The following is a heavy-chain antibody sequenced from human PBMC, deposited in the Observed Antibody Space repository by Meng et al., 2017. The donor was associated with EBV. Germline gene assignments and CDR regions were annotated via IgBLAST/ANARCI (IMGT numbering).Heavy chain of an antibody. CDR3: ARVGIAVAGTGDY. CDR1: GYTFTGYY. Sequence: VQRGRVGAGVKKPGASVKVSCQAAGYTFTGYYMHWVRQAPGQGLEWMGRINPNSGGTNYAQKFQGRVTMTRDTSISTAYMELSRLRSDDTAVYYCARVGIAVAGTGDYWGQGTLVTVPS. CDR2: INPNSGGT. J-gene: IGHJ4*02. D-gene: IGHD6-19*01. V-gene: IGHV1-2*06.